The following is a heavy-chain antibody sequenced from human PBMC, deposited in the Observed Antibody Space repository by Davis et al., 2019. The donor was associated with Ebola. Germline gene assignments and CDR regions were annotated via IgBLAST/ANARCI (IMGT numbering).Heavy chain of an antibody. CDR2: INSSGGST. CDR1: GYTFTRYY. V-gene: IGHV1-46*01. D-gene: IGHD3-10*01. J-gene: IGHJ5*02. CDR3: ARDYYGSGSYFSFDP. Sequence: ASVKVSCKASGYTFTRYYMHWVRQAPGQGLEWLGLINSSGGSTSYAQKFQGRVTMTRDTSTSTVYMELRSMRSEDSAVYYGARDYYGSGSYFSFDPWGQGTLVTVSS.